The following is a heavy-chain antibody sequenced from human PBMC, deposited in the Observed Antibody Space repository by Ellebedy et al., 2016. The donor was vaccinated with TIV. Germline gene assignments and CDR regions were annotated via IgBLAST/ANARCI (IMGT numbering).Heavy chain of an antibody. J-gene: IGHJ3*02. D-gene: IGHD3-22*01. Sequence: GESLKISCAASGFTFSGSAIHWVRQASGKGLEWIGRIRGKPNNYATAYAASLKGRFTISRDDSKNTAYLEMSSLKTEDTAVYYCARQRTDSSGGAFDIWGQGTMVTVAS. CDR2: IRGKPNNYAT. V-gene: IGHV3-73*01. CDR3: ARQRTDSSGGAFDI. CDR1: GFTFSGSA.